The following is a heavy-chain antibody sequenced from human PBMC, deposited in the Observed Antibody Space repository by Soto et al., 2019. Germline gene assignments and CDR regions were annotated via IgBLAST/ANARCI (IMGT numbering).Heavy chain of an antibody. J-gene: IGHJ4*02. CDR1: GNTFTYRY. D-gene: IGHD1-26*01. Sequence: QMQLVQSGAEVKKPGSSVTVSCKALGNTFTYRYLHWVRQAPEQALEWMGWITPFNGDVHYAQKFQERVTITRDRSINTAYMRMSSLRSEDTAMYYCASGGAGSGPFTWELPDHWGQGTLVTVSS. CDR3: ASGGAGSGPFTWELPDH. CDR2: ITPFNGDV. V-gene: IGHV1-45*02.